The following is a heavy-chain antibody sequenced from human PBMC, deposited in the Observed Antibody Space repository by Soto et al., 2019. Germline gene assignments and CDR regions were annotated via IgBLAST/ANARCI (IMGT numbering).Heavy chain of an antibody. V-gene: IGHV3-48*01. D-gene: IGHD6-19*01. CDR2: ISSSSTI. J-gene: IGHJ4*02. CDR3: ASESGSGWTFDY. Sequence: EVQLVESGGDLVQPGGSLRLSCAASGFTFSNYSMNWVRQAPGKGLEWVSSISSSSTIYYADSVKGRFTISRDKVQNTLYLQMQSRRAEDTAVYYCASESGSGWTFDYWGQGTLVTVSS. CDR1: GFTFSNYS.